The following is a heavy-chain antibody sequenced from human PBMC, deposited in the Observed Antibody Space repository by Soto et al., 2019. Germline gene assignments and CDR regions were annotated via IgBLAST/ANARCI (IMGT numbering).Heavy chain of an antibody. CDR2: IYYSGST. Sequence: PSETLSLTCTVSGGSISSYYWSWIRQPPGKGLERIGYIYYSGSTNYNPSLKSRVTISVDTSKNQFSLKLSSVTAADTAVYYCAREDFLYYFDYWGQGTLVTVSS. CDR1: GGSISSYY. CDR3: AREDFLYYFDY. V-gene: IGHV4-59*08. D-gene: IGHD3-3*01. J-gene: IGHJ4*02.